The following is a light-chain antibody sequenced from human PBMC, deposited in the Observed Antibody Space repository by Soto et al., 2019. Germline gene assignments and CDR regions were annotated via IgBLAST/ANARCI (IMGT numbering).Light chain of an antibody. CDR1: QTVTSNF. CDR2: GAS. V-gene: IGKV3-20*01. J-gene: IGKJ1*01. CDR3: QQPEV. Sequence: VLTQSPGTLSLSPGERATLSCRASQTVTSNFLAWYREKPGQAPRLLIYGASSRATGIPDRFSGSGSGTDFTLTISSLEPEDFAVYYCQQPEVFGQGTKVDIK.